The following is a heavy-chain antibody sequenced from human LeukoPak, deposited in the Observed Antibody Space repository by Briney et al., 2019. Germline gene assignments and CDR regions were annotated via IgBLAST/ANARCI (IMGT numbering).Heavy chain of an antibody. CDR1: GFTFSSYA. CDR2: ISYDGTSK. Sequence: GGSLRLSCAASGFTFSSYAMHWVRQAPGKGLEWVAVISYDGTSKYYADSVRGRFTISRDNSKNTLYLQMNSLRAEDTAVYYCARDCGHDAFDIWGQGTMVTVSS. D-gene: IGHD2-21*01. J-gene: IGHJ3*02. V-gene: IGHV3-30*04. CDR3: ARDCGHDAFDI.